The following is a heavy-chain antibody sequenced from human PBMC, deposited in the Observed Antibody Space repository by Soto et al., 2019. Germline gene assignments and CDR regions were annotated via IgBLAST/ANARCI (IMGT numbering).Heavy chain of an antibody. CDR1: GYSFTSYW. Sequence: GESLKISCKGSGYSFTSYWISWVRQMPGKGLEWMGRIDPSDSYTNYSPSFQGHVTVSADKSISTAYLQWSSLKASDTAMYYCASHYSGSYEGFGDYWGQGTLVTVSS. CDR3: ASHYSGSYEGFGDY. J-gene: IGHJ4*02. CDR2: IDPSDSYT. D-gene: IGHD1-26*01. V-gene: IGHV5-10-1*01.